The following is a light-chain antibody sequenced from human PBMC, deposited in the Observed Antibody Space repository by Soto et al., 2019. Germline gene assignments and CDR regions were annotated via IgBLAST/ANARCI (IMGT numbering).Light chain of an antibody. V-gene: IGLV2-14*01. CDR3: SSYTSSSTYV. CDR1: SSDVGDYNS. CDR2: EVS. J-gene: IGLJ1*01. Sequence: QSVLTQPASVSGSPGQSITISCTGTSSDVGDYNSVSWYQQHPGKAPKLMIYEVSNRPSGVSNRFSGSKSGNSASLTISGLQAEDEADYYCSSYTSSSTYVFGTGTQLTVL.